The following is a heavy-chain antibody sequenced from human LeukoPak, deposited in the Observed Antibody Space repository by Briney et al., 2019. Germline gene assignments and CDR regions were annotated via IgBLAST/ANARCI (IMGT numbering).Heavy chain of an antibody. D-gene: IGHD3-10*01. CDR2: INPNSGGT. V-gene: IGHV1-2*02. CDR1: GYTFTGYY. Sequence: GASVKVSCKASGYTFTGYYMHWVRQAPGQGLEWMGWINPNSGGTRYAQKFQGRVTMTRDTSISTAYMELSRLRSDDTAVYYCALLTMVRGVITRPRYYMDVWGRGTTVTISS. J-gene: IGHJ6*03. CDR3: ALLTMVRGVITRPRYYMDV.